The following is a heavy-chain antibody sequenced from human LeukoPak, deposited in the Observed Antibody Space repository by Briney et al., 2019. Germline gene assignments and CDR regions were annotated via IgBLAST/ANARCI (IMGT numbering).Heavy chain of an antibody. CDR2: ISISSNYI. V-gene: IGHV3-21*01. D-gene: IGHD3-3*01. J-gene: IGHJ3*02. CDR1: GFTFSGYG. Sequence: GGSLRLSCAASGFTFSGYGMHWARQAPGKGLEWVSSISISSNYIYYPDSLKGRFTISRDNAKNSLYLQMNSLRAEDTAVYYCARGPRLGVVERDAFDIWGQGTMVTVSS. CDR3: ARGPRLGVVERDAFDI.